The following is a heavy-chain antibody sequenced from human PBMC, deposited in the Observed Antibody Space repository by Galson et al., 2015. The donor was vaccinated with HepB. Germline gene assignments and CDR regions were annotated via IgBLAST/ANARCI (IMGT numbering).Heavy chain of an antibody. CDR3: AREGNSWPHTDSYYYYYGMDV. V-gene: IGHV6-1*01. Sequence: CAISGDSVSSNSAAWNWIRQSPSRGLEWLGRTYYRSKWYNDYAVSVKSRITINPDTSKNQFSLQLNSVTPEDTAVYYCAREGNSWPHTDSYYYYYGMDVWGQGTTVTVSS. J-gene: IGHJ6*02. CDR2: TYYRSKWYN. D-gene: IGHD6-13*01. CDR1: GDSVSSNSAA.